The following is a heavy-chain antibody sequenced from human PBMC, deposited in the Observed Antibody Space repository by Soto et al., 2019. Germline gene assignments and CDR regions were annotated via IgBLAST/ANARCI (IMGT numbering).Heavy chain of an antibody. CDR3: ARDGGYYYDSSGYYFGY. CDR1: GFTFSSYA. D-gene: IGHD3-22*01. Sequence: QVQLVESGGGVVQPGRSMRLSCAASGFTFSSYAMHWVRQAPGKGLEWVAVISYDGSNKYYADSVKGRFTISRDNSKNTLYLQMNSLRAEDTAVYYCARDGGYYYDSSGYYFGYWGQETLVTVSS. V-gene: IGHV3-30-3*01. J-gene: IGHJ4*02. CDR2: ISYDGSNK.